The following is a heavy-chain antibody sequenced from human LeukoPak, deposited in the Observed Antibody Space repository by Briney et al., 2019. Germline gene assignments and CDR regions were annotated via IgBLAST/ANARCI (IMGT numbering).Heavy chain of an antibody. CDR3: TREEYGAAD. CDR2: VYHTGTT. J-gene: IGHJ4*02. D-gene: IGHD4-17*01. CDR1: GYSVSSGYY. V-gene: IGHV4-38-2*02. Sequence: SETLSLTCVVSGYSVSSGYYWGWIRQSPGKGLEWIASVYHTGTTYYNPSLKSRASISVNMSKNHVSLRLTSVTAADTAMYYCTREEYGAADWGQGILVTVSS.